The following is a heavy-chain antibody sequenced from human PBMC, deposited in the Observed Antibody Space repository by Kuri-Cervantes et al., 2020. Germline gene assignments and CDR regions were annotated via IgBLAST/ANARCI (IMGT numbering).Heavy chain of an antibody. Sequence: GGSLRLSCAASGFTFDDYAMHWVRQAPGKGLEWVSGISWNSGSIGYADSVKGRFTISRDNSKNTLYLQMNSLRAEDTAVYYCAKGDYDFWSGFDYWGQGTLVTVSS. D-gene: IGHD3-3*01. CDR2: ISWNSGSI. CDR3: AKGDYDFWSGFDY. V-gene: IGHV3-9*01. CDR1: GFTFDDYA. J-gene: IGHJ4*02.